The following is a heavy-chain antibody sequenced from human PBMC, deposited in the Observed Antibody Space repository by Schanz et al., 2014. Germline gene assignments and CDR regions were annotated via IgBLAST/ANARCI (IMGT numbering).Heavy chain of an antibody. CDR3: ARGYGDSPTDF. CDR2: LTGSGGGT. Sequence: EVKLLESGGHLVQPGGSLRLSCVASGFTFSTYAMSWVRQAPGKGPEWVSSLTGSGGGTYYADSVRGRFAISRDNSKNTLYLQMNSLRSEDTAVYYCARGYGDSPTDFWGQGTLVTVSS. D-gene: IGHD4-17*01. J-gene: IGHJ4*02. V-gene: IGHV3-23*01. CDR1: GFTFSTYA.